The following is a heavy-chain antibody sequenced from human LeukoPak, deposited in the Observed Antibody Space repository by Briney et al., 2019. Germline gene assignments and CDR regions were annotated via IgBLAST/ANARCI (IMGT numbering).Heavy chain of an antibody. CDR2: MNPNSGNT. CDR3: ARVEAVAGRTHKPSHFDY. J-gene: IGHJ4*02. CDR1: GYTFTSYD. D-gene: IGHD6-19*01. V-gene: IGHV1-8*01. Sequence: ASVKVSCKASGYTFTSYDLNWVRQAIGQGLEWMGWMNPNSGNTGYAQKFQGRVTMTRNTSISTAYMELSSLRSEDTAVYYCARVEAVAGRTHKPSHFDYWGQGTLVTVSS.